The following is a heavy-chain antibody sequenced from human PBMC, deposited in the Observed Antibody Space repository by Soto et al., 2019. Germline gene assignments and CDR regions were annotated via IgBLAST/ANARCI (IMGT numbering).Heavy chain of an antibody. V-gene: IGHV3-23*01. D-gene: IGHD4-17*01. CDR2: LLRSGSSA. CDR3: AKDAVSGDGIWLMDS. Sequence: GGSLRLSCAASGFTFRNYAMTWARQAPGKGLEWVSSLLRSGSSAYYADSVRGRFSISSDTSANSLYLQMDNLRAEDTAIYYCAKDAVSGDGIWLMDSWGQGTVVTVSS. J-gene: IGHJ5*02. CDR1: GFTFRNYA.